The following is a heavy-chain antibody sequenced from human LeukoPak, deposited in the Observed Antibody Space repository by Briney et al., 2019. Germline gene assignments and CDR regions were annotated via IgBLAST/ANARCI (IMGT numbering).Heavy chain of an antibody. J-gene: IGHJ3*02. D-gene: IGHD6-19*01. CDR2: ISYDGSNK. V-gene: IGHV3-30*18. Sequence: GGSLRLSCAASGFTFSSYGMHWVRQAPGKGLEWVAVISYDGSNKYYADSVKGRFTISRDNSKNTLYLQMNSLRAEDTAVYYCAKVGYGSGWTPDAFDIWGQGTMVTVSS. CDR1: GFTFSSYG. CDR3: AKVGYGSGWTPDAFDI.